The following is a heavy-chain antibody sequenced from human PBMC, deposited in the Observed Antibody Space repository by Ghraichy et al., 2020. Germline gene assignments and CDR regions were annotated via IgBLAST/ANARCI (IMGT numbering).Heavy chain of an antibody. Sequence: GESLNISCVASGFTFSHYDMHWVRQAPGKGLEWVAIISKDGREKNYADSVKGRFTIFRDNSENTAYLQMNGLRVDDTAVYYCATQWRQMEGDVDFWGQGTQVTVSS. J-gene: IGHJ4*02. CDR2: ISKDGREK. V-gene: IGHV3-33*03. D-gene: IGHD5-18*01. CDR3: ATQWRQMEGDVDF. CDR1: GFTFSHYD.